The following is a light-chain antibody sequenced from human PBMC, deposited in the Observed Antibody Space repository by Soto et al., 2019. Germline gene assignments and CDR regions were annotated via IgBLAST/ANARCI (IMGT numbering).Light chain of an antibody. V-gene: IGLV2-14*03. J-gene: IGLJ1*01. CDR3: SSYTISRTYV. CDR2: NVY. Sequence: QSALTQPASVSGSPGQSITISCTGANSDVGSYNYVSWHQQHPGKAPKLMIYNVYDRPSGISNRFSGSKSGNTASLTISGLQGEDEADYYCSSYTISRTYVFGTGTKVTV. CDR1: NSDVGSYNY.